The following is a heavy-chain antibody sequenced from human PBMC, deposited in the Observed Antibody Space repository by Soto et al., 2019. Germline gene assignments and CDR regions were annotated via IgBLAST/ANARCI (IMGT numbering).Heavy chain of an antibody. CDR3: ASHYDMWSGYLSPVDY. CDR2: ISSSSSNR. J-gene: IGHJ4*02. D-gene: IGHD3-3*01. V-gene: IGHV3-48*02. CDR1: GFTFSSYS. Sequence: GGSLRLSCAASGFTFSSYSMNWVRQAPGKGLEWVSYISSSSSNRYYADSVKGRFTISRDNAKNSLYLEMNSLRDEDTAVYYCASHYDMWSGYLSPVDYWGQGTLVTVSS.